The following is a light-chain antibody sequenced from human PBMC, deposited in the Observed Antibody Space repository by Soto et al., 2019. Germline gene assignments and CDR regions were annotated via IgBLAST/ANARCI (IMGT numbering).Light chain of an antibody. CDR1: QSVSSN. CDR3: QQYNNWPPWK. Sequence: EILITPCPSTLYMSAVALSTISRRASQSVSSNLAWYQQKPGQAPRLLIYGASTRATGIPARFSGSGSGTEFTLTISSLQSEDFAVSYCQQYNNWPPWKFGQGTKV. CDR2: GAS. V-gene: IGKV3-15*01. J-gene: IGKJ1*01.